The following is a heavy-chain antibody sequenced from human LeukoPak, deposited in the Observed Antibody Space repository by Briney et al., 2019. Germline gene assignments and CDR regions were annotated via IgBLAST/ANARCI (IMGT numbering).Heavy chain of an antibody. J-gene: IGHJ5*02. Sequence: SETLSLTCTVSGGSISSYYWSWIRQPPGKGLEWIGYIYYSGSTNYNPSLKSRVTISVDTSKNQFSLKLSSVTAADTAVYYCARSGSLKGFWFDPRGQGTLVTVSS. D-gene: IGHD3-10*01. CDR2: IYYSGST. V-gene: IGHV4-59*01. CDR3: ARSGSLKGFWFDP. CDR1: GGSISSYY.